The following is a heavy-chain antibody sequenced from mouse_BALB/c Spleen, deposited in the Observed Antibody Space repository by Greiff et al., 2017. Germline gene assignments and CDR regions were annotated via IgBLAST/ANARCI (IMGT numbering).Heavy chain of an antibody. D-gene: IGHD2-10*01. J-gene: IGHJ4*01. CDR3: ARGAYYGNYLYAMDY. Sequence: EVMLVESGPGLVKPSQSLSLTCTVTGYSITSDYAWNWIRQFPGNKLEWMGYISYSGSTSYNPSLKSRISITRDTSKNQFFLQLNSVTTEDTATYYCARGAYYGNYLYAMDYWGQGTSVTVSS. CDR2: ISYSGST. CDR1: GYSITSDYA. V-gene: IGHV3-2*02.